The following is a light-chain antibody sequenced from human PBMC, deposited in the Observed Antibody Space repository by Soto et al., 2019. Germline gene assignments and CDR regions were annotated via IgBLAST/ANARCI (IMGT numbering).Light chain of an antibody. V-gene: IGKV3-15*01. CDR2: GPA. J-gene: IGKJ2*01. Sequence: EIVMTQSPATLSVSPGERATLSCRASQSVSSNLAWYQQKPGQAHRLLIYGPATRATGIPPRFSGSGSGTELTLTISSLQSEDFAVYYCQQYNNWPPYTFGQGTKLEIK. CDR3: QQYNNWPPYT. CDR1: QSVSSN.